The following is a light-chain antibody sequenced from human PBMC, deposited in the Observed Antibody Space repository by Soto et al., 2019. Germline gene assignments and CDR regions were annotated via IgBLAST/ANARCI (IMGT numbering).Light chain of an antibody. CDR2: DNN. CDR1: SSNIGNNY. CDR3: GTWDSSLSAYV. J-gene: IGLJ1*01. V-gene: IGLV1-51*01. Sequence: QSVLTQPPSVSAAPGQTVTISCSGSSSNIGNNYVSWYQQLPGTAPKLLIYDNNKRPSVIPDRFSGSKSGTSATLGITGLQTGDEADYYCGTWDSSLSAYVFGTGTKVTVL.